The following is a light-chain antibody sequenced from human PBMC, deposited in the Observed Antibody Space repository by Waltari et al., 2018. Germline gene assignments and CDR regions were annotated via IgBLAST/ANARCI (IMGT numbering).Light chain of an antibody. CDR2: DAS. CDR1: QSVTNP. V-gene: IGKV3-11*01. J-gene: IGKJ3*01. CDR3: QHRGHWPPDAT. Sequence: DIVLTQSPATLSLSPGERATLSCRPSQSVTNPFAWYQHKPGQPPRLLIYDASNRATGIPARFSGSGSGTDFTLTISSLEPEDFAVYYCQHRGHWPPDATFGPGTKVDIK.